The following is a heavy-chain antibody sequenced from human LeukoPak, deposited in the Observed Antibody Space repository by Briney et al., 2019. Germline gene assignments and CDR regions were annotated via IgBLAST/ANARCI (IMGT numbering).Heavy chain of an antibody. J-gene: IGHJ4*02. CDR1: GFTFSTYA. CDR3: AKDSLRYYYDSSGYLDY. V-gene: IGHV3-23*01. D-gene: IGHD3-22*01. Sequence: GGSLRLSCAASGFTFSTYAMNWVRQAPGKGLEWVSAISGSATGTYYADSVKGRFTISRDNSKNTLYLQMNSLRAEDTAVYYCAKDSLRYYYDSSGYLDYWGQGTLVTVSS. CDR2: ISGSATGT.